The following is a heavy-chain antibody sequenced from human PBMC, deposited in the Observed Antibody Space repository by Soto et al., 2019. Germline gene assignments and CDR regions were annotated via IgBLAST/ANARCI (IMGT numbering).Heavy chain of an antibody. CDR1: GGSISSSSYY. V-gene: IGHV4-39*01. Sequence: QLQLQESGPGLVKPSETLSLTCTVSGGSISSSSYYWGWIRQPPGKGLEWIGSIYYSGSTYYNPSLKSRVTISVDTSKNQFSLKLSSVTAADTAVYYCARLKGPAAMSDYWGQGTLVTVSS. CDR2: IYYSGST. J-gene: IGHJ4*02. D-gene: IGHD2-2*01. CDR3: ARLKGPAAMSDY.